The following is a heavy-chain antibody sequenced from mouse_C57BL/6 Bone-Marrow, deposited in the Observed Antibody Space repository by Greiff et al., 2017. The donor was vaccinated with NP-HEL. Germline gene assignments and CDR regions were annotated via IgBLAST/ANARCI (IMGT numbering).Heavy chain of an antibody. Sequence: VQLQESGPGLVQPSQSLSITCTVSGFSLTSYGVHWVRQSPGKGLEWLGVIWRGGSTDYNAAFMSRMSITKDNSKRQVFCKMNSLQADDTAIYYCAKTWDGYYYAMDYWGQGTSVTVSS. D-gene: IGHD2-3*01. CDR3: AKTWDGYYYAMDY. CDR1: GFSLTSYG. V-gene: IGHV2-5*01. CDR2: IWRGGST. J-gene: IGHJ4*01.